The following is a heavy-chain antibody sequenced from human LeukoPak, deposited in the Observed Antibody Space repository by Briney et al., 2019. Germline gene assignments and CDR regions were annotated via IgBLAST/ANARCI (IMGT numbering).Heavy chain of an antibody. V-gene: IGHV1-8*01. CDR2: MNPNSGNT. CDR1: GYTFTSYD. Sequence: ASVKVSCKASGYTFTSYDINWVRQATGQGLEWMGWMNPNSGNTGYAQKFQGRVTMTRNTSISTAYMELSSLRSEDTAVYYCARGRYYYDSSGTDAFDIWGQGTMVIASS. CDR3: ARGRYYYDSSGTDAFDI. D-gene: IGHD3-22*01. J-gene: IGHJ3*02.